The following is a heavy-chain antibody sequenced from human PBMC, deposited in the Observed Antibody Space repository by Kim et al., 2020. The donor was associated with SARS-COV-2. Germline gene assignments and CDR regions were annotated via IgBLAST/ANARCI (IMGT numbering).Heavy chain of an antibody. CDR1: GYSISSGYY. V-gene: IGHV4-38-2*02. Sequence: SETLSLTCTVSGYSISSGYYWGWIRQPPGKGLEWIGSIYHSGSTYYNPSLKSRVTISVDTSKNQFSLKLSSVTAADTAVYYCASEELDYGEQFDYWGQGTLVTVSS. J-gene: IGHJ4*02. CDR3: ASEELDYGEQFDY. D-gene: IGHD4-17*01. CDR2: IYHSGST.